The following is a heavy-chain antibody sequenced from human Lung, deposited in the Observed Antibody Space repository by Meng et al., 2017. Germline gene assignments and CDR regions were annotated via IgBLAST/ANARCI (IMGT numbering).Heavy chain of an antibody. CDR2: LGAHDGDR. Sequence: QVHPVQSGAEVKKPGASGKGSCKSSDYTFTGYGVSWVRPAPGQGLEWMAWLGAHDGDRSHAPRFQGRVTVTADRLTATSFMELRNLRYDDTAVYYCARGTPGRSYSDFWGQGTLVTVSS. J-gene: IGHJ4*02. CDR1: DYTFTGYG. D-gene: IGHD3-10*01. V-gene: IGHV1-18*04. CDR3: ARGTPGRSYSDF.